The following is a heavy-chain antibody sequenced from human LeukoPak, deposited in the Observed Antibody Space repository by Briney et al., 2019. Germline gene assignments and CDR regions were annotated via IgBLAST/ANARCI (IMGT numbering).Heavy chain of an antibody. CDR2: ISYDGSDK. V-gene: IGHV3-30*18. J-gene: IGHJ4*02. CDR3: AYDSSGYYYTPGDY. CDR1: GFTFSSYG. D-gene: IGHD3-22*01. Sequence: PGGSLRLSCAASGFTFSSYGMHWVRQAPGKGLEWVAVISYDGSDKNYADSVKGRFTISRDNSKNTLYLQMNSLRAEDTAVYYCAYDSSGYYYTPGDYWGQGTLVTVSS.